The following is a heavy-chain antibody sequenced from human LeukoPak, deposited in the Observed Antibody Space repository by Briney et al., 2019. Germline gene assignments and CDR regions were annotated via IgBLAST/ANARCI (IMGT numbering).Heavy chain of an antibody. CDR1: GYSFPSYW. CDR2: IFPGDSDT. D-gene: IGHD2-15*01. CDR3: ARHRYPGDCSSGSCHGYFDH. V-gene: IGHV5-51*01. J-gene: IGHJ4*02. Sequence: GESLKISCKGSGYSFPSYWFGWVRQMPGKGLELLGIIFPGDSDTIYSPSFEGQVTISADKSNTTAYLQWSSLKASDTAMFYCARHRYPGDCSSGSCHGYFDHWGQGTLVTVSS.